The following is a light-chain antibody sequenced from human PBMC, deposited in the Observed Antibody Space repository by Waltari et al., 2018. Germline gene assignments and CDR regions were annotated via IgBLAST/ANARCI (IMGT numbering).Light chain of an antibody. CDR3: GQGAHLPFT. CDR2: QVS. J-gene: IGKJ3*01. CDR1: QSLVHTNGNTY. V-gene: IGKV2-30*02. Sequence: DVVMTQSPLSLPITPGQPASISCRSIQSLVHTNGNTYLSWFQQKPGQPPRLLIYQVSNRYSGVPDRFSGSGAGTDFTLKISRVEAEDVGVYYCGQGAHLPFTFGPGTKLDIK.